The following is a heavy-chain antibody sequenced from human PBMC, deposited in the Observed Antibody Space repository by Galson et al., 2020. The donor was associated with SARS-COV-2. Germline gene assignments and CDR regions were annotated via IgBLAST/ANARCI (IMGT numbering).Heavy chain of an antibody. D-gene: IGHD6-13*01. V-gene: IGHV3-7*01. CDR1: GFTFSSYW. CDR2: IKQDGSEK. CDR3: ATQHASSWYFDY. J-gene: IGHJ4*02. Sequence: TGGSLRLSCAASGFTFSSYWMSWVRQAPGKGLEWVANIKQDGSEKYYVDSVKGRFTISRDNAKNSLYLQMNRLRAEDTAVYYCATQHASSWYFDYWGQGTLVTASS.